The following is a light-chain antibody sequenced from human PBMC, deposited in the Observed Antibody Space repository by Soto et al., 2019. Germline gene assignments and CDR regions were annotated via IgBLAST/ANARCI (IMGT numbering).Light chain of an antibody. CDR1: STNIGAGYE. CDR3: QSYDRSLSGSGV. CDR2: GNS. Sequence: QSVLTQPPSVSGAPGQRVTISCTGSSTNIGAGYEVHWYQQLPVTVPKLLIYGNSNRPSGVPDRFSGSKSGTSASLAITELHAEDEADYYCQSYDRSLSGSGVFGNGTKITFL. J-gene: IGLJ1*01. V-gene: IGLV1-40*01.